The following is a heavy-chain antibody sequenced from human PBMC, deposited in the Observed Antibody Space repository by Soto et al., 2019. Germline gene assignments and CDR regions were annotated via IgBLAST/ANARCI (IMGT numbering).Heavy chain of an antibody. J-gene: IGHJ3*02. CDR3: ARSPYYDFWSGHSYDAFDI. D-gene: IGHD3-3*01. CDR1: GGSISSFH. Sequence: KTSETLSLTCIVSGGSISSFHCSWIRQPPWKGLEWIGYIYYSGSSNYNSSLKSRVTISVDTSKNQFSLKLSSVTAADTAVYYCARSPYYDFWSGHSYDAFDIWGQGTMVTV. CDR2: IYYSGSS. V-gene: IGHV4-59*01.